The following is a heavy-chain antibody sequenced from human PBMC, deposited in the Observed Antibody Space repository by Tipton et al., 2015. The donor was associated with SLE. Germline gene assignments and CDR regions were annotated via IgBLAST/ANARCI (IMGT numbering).Heavy chain of an antibody. CDR2: INPSGGST. CDR3: ALANYDFWSGYYRLDY. J-gene: IGHJ4*02. Sequence: QSGAEVKKPGASVKVSCKASGYTFTSYYMHWVRQAPGQGLEWMGIINPSGGSTSYAQKFQGRVTMTRDTSTSTVYMELSSLRSEDTAVYYCALANYDFWSGYYRLDYWGQGTLVTVSS. D-gene: IGHD3-3*01. V-gene: IGHV1-46*01. CDR1: GYTFTSYY.